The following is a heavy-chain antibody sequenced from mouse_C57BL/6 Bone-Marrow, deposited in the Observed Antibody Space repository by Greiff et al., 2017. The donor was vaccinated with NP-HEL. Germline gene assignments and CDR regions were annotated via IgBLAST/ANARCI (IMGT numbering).Heavy chain of an antibody. Sequence: VQLQQSGAELVWPGASVTLSCKASGYTFTDYEMHWVKQTPVHGLEWIGAIDPETGGTAYNQKFKGKAILTADKSSSTAYMELRSLTSEDSAVYYCTRGGGRYYAMDYWGQGTSVTVSS. CDR3: TRGGGRYYAMDY. J-gene: IGHJ4*01. V-gene: IGHV1-15*01. CDR1: GYTFTDYE. CDR2: IDPETGGT.